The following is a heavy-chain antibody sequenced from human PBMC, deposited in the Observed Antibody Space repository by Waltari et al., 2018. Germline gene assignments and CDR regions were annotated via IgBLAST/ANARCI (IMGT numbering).Heavy chain of an antibody. Sequence: GGLVQPGGSLRLSCAASGFTFSSYEMNWVRQAPGKGLEWVSYISSSGSTIYYADSVKGRFTISRDNAKNSLYLQMNSLRAEDTAVYYCARANHSSSWYGYYYYYGMDVWGQGTTVTVSS. CDR1: GFTFSSYE. V-gene: IGHV3-48*03. CDR2: ISSSGSTI. D-gene: IGHD6-13*01. CDR3: ARANHSSSWYGYYYYYGMDV. J-gene: IGHJ6*02.